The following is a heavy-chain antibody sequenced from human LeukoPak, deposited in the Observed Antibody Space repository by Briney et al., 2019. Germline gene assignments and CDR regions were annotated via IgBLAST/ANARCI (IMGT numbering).Heavy chain of an antibody. CDR1: GFTFSSYA. J-gene: IGHJ4*02. D-gene: IGHD6-19*01. Sequence: SGGSLRLSCAASGFTFSSYAMSWVRQAPGKGLEWVSGITGSGGSTYYADSVKGRFTISRDNSKNTLYLQMNSLRAEDTAVYYCAKDQYSSGWYFTYQFDYWGQGTLVTVSS. CDR3: AKDQYSSGWYFTYQFDY. V-gene: IGHV3-23*01. CDR2: ITGSGGST.